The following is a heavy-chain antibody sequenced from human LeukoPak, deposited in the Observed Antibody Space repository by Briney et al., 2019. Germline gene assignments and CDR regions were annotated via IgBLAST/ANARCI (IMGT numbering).Heavy chain of an antibody. J-gene: IGHJ4*02. Sequence: SETLSLTCTVSGDSISSSSFYWTWIRQPPGKGLEWIGSIYYDGSTYYNPSLKSRVTISVDTSKNQFSLKLSSVTAADTAVYYCARRHSYGLNAFDYWGQGTLVTVSS. CDR2: IYYDGST. D-gene: IGHD5-18*01. CDR1: GDSISSSSFY. V-gene: IGHV4-39*07. CDR3: ARRHSYGLNAFDY.